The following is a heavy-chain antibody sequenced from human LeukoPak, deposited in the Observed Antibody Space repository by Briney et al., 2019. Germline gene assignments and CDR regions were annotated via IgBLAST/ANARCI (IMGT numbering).Heavy chain of an antibody. CDR3: TTDLMIVVVNMDY. CDR1: GFTFSNAW. J-gene: IGHJ4*02. D-gene: IGHD3-22*01. CDR2: IKSKTDGGTT. Sequence: GGSLRLSCAASGFTFSNAWMSWVRQAPGKGLEWVGRIKSKTDGGTTDYAAPVKGRFTISRDDSKNTLYLQMNSLKTEDTAVYYCTTDLMIVVVNMDYWGQGTLVTASS. V-gene: IGHV3-15*01.